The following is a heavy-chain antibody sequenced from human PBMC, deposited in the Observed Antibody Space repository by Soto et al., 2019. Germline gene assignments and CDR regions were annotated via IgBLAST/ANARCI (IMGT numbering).Heavy chain of an antibody. CDR2: IIPIFSTA. Sequence: GGSVKVSCKASGGTFRSYAIGWVRQAPGQRLEWMGGIIPIFSTANYAQKFQGRVTITADESTSTAYMELSSLRSEDTAVYYCARDHPVEQGYYYYGMDVWGQGTTVTVSS. CDR3: ARDHPVEQGYYYYGMDV. V-gene: IGHV1-69*13. CDR1: GGTFRSYA. J-gene: IGHJ6*02.